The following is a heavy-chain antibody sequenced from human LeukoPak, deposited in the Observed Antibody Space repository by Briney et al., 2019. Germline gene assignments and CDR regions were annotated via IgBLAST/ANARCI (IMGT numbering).Heavy chain of an antibody. Sequence: SVTLSLTCTVSGGSISSSSYYWGWIRQPPGKGLEWIGSIYYSGSTYYNPSLKSRVTISVDTSKNQFSLKLSSVTAADTAVYYCAEGRGGYYYYYMDVWGKGTTVTVSS. CDR2: IYYSGST. D-gene: IGHD3-10*01. CDR1: GGSISSSSYY. J-gene: IGHJ6*03. V-gene: IGHV4-39*07. CDR3: AEGRGGYYYYYMDV.